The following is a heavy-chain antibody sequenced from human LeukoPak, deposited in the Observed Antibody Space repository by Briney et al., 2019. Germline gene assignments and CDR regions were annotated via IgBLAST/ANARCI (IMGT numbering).Heavy chain of an antibody. CDR3: AKMYYYDSSGRAFDI. J-gene: IGHJ3*02. V-gene: IGHV3-23*01. Sequence: GGSLRLSCAASGFTFSNYAMNWVRQAPGKGLEWVSLISGSTGSTYYADSVKGRFTISRDNSKNTLYMQMNSLRAEDTALHYCAKMYYYDSSGRAFDIWGRGTMVTVSS. D-gene: IGHD3-22*01. CDR1: GFTFSNYA. CDR2: ISGSTGST.